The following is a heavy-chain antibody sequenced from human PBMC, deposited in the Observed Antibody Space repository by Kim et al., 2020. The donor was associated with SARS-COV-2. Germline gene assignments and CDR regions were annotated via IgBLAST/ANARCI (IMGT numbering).Heavy chain of an antibody. J-gene: IGHJ4*02. D-gene: IGHD3-9*01. CDR3: ASDHYDILTGYNDY. CDR2: IYYSGST. V-gene: IGHV4-39*01. CDR1: GGSISSSSYY. Sequence: SETLSLTCTVSGGSISSSSYYWGWIRQPPGKGLEWIGSIYYSGSTYYNPSLKSRVTISVDTSKNQFSLKLSSVTAADTAVYYCASDHYDILTGYNDYWGQGTLVTVSS.